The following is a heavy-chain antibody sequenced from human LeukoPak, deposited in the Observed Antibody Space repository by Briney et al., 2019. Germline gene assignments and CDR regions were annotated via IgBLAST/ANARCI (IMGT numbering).Heavy chain of an antibody. Sequence: PGGSLRLSCAASGFTFSSYGMTWVRQAPGKGLEWVSGISGRGGSTYYEDSVKGRFTISRDNSKNTLYLQMNSLRAEDTAVYYCAKNSGGTCYSHLDYWGQGTLVTVSS. CDR3: AKNSGGTCYSHLDY. CDR2: ISGRGGST. CDR1: GFTFSSYG. V-gene: IGHV3-23*01. J-gene: IGHJ4*02. D-gene: IGHD2-15*01.